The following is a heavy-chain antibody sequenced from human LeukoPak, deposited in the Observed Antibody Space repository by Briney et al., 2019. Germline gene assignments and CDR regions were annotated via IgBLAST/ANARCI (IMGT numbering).Heavy chain of an antibody. Sequence: SETXSLTCTVSGGSLSSGDYYWSWIRQPPGKGLEWIGYIYYSGSTYYNPSLKSRVTISVDTSKNQFSLKLSSVTAADTAVYYCARDGGYCSSTSCYFDYWGQGTLVTVSS. CDR1: GGSLSSGDYY. CDR3: ARDGGYCSSTSCYFDY. CDR2: IYYSGST. J-gene: IGHJ4*02. D-gene: IGHD2-2*01. V-gene: IGHV4-30-4*08.